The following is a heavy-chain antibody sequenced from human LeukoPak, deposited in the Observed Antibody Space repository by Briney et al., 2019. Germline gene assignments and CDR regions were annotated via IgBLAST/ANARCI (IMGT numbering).Heavy chain of an antibody. Sequence: GGSLRLSCAASGFTVSSNYMSWVRQAPGKGLEWVSVIYSGGSTYYADSVKGRFTISRDNSKNTLYLQMNSLRAEDTAVYYCARDFGSRYCSSTSCSKPQGSYYYYMDVWGKGTTVTVSS. V-gene: IGHV3-66*02. D-gene: IGHD2-2*01. J-gene: IGHJ6*03. CDR2: IYSGGST. CDR1: GFTVSSNY. CDR3: ARDFGSRYCSSTSCSKPQGSYYYYMDV.